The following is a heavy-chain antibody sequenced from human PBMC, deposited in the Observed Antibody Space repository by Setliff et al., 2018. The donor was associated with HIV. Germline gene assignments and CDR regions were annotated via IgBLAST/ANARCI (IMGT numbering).Heavy chain of an antibody. CDR2: INPSGGST. CDR1: GYTFTSYY. D-gene: IGHD6-6*01. J-gene: IGHJ6*03. V-gene: IGHV1-46*01. Sequence: GASVKVSCKASGYTFTSYYMHWVRQAPGQGLEWMGIINPSGGSTSYAQKFQGRVTMTRDTSTSTVYIELSSLRSEDTAVYYCARGGSSSRYYYYYMDVWGKGTTVTVSS. CDR3: ARGGSSSRYYYYYMDV.